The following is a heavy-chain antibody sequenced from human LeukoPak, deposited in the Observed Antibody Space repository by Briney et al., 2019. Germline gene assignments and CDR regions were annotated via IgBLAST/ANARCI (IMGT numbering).Heavy chain of an antibody. CDR2: IKEDGSEN. CDR3: VTDQTGRHPYFFDY. Sequence: GGSLRLSCAAFGFTFQISDMHWVRQVPGKGLEWVANIKEDGSENYYVDAVKGRFSISRDNDKTSLYLQMHSLSVADTGLYYCVTDQTGRHPYFFDYWGQGTLVTVSS. J-gene: IGHJ4*02. CDR1: GFTFQISD. V-gene: IGHV3-7*01. D-gene: IGHD3-10*01.